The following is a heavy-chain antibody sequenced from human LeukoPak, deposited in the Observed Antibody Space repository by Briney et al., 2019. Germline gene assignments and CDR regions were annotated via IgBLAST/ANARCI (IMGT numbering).Heavy chain of an antibody. CDR3: ASYYYDSSGYYDDDAFDI. J-gene: IGHJ3*02. D-gene: IGHD3-22*01. CDR2: VKTDGRTT. CDR1: GFTFSRYG. V-gene: IGHV3-74*01. Sequence: GGSLRLSCAAAGFTFSRYGMHWVRQAPGKGLVWVSHVKTDGRTTHYADSVKGRFTTSRDNAKNTLYLQMNSLRAEDTAVYYCASYYYDSSGYYDDDAFDIWGQGTMVTVSS.